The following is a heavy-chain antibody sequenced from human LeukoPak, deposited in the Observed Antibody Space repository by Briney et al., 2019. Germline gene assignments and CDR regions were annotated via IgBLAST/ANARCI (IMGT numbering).Heavy chain of an antibody. D-gene: IGHD3-3*01. Sequence: PSETLSLTCIVSGGSISSGNYYWSWIRQPAGKGLEWIGLIYTSGSTNYNPSLKSRLTISLDTSKNQFSLKLSSVTAADTAVYYCARDHRESFYDFWSAFDPWGQGTLVTVPS. CDR2: IYTSGST. V-gene: IGHV4-61*02. J-gene: IGHJ5*02. CDR1: GGSISSGNYY. CDR3: ARDHRESFYDFWSAFDP.